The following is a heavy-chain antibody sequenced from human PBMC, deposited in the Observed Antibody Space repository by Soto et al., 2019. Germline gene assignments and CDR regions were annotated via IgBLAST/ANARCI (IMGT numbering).Heavy chain of an antibody. CDR3: ARDESRYFDY. CDR2: ISYDGSNK. CDR1: GFTFSSYA. Sequence: GGSLRLSCAASGFTFSSYAMHWVRQAPGKGLEWVAVISYDGSNKYYADSVKGRFTISRDNSKNTLYLQMNSLRAEDTAVYYCARDESRYFDYWGQGTLVTVSS. V-gene: IGHV3-30-3*01. J-gene: IGHJ4*02.